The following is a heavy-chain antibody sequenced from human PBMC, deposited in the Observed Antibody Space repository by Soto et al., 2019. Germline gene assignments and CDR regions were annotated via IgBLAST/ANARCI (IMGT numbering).Heavy chain of an antibody. D-gene: IGHD6-13*01. V-gene: IGHV3-23*01. CDR1: GFTFSSYA. Sequence: EVQLLESGGGLVQPRGSLRLSCAASGFTFSSYAMSWVRQAPGKGLEWVSAISGSGGSTYYADSVKGRFTISRDNSKNTLYLQMNSLRAEDTAVYYCAKDKAAGIGDYYYGMDVWGQGTTVTVSS. J-gene: IGHJ6*02. CDR3: AKDKAAGIGDYYYGMDV. CDR2: ISGSGGST.